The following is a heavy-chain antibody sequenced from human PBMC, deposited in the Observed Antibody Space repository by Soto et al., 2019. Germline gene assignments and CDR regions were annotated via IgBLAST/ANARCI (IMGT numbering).Heavy chain of an antibody. Sequence: SETLSLTCTVSGGSISSSSYYWGWIRQPPGKGLEWIGSLYYSGSTFYNPSLKSRVTISVDTSKNQFSLKLSSMTAGDTAVYHCARVSSSSDWFDPWGQGTLVTVS. V-gene: IGHV4-39*01. J-gene: IGHJ5*02. CDR2: LYYSGST. D-gene: IGHD6-6*01. CDR1: GGSISSSSYY. CDR3: ARVSSSSDWFDP.